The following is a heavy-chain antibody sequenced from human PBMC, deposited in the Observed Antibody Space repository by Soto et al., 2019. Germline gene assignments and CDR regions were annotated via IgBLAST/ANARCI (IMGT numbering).Heavy chain of an antibody. CDR3: ARDKRTYDSSGYYYDVGMDV. J-gene: IGHJ6*02. D-gene: IGHD3-22*01. Sequence: PGGSLRLSCAASGFTFSSYSMNWVRQAPGKGLEWVSSISSSSSYIYYADSVKGRFTISRDNAKNSLYLQMNSLRAEDTAVYYCARDKRTYDSSGYYYDVGMDVWGQGTTVTVSS. CDR2: ISSSSSYI. CDR1: GFTFSSYS. V-gene: IGHV3-21*01.